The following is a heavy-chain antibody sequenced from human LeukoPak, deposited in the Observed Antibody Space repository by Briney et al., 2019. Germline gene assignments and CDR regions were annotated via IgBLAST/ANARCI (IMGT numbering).Heavy chain of an antibody. V-gene: IGHV1-8*01. Sequence: ASVKVSCKASGYTFTSYDINWVRQATGHGLEWMGWMNPNSGNTGYAQKFQGRVTMTRNTSISTAYMELSSLRSEDTAVYYCARGLVGYYGSGSFDYWGQGTLVTVSS. CDR3: ARGLVGYYGSGSFDY. CDR1: GYTFTSYD. CDR2: MNPNSGNT. D-gene: IGHD3-10*01. J-gene: IGHJ4*02.